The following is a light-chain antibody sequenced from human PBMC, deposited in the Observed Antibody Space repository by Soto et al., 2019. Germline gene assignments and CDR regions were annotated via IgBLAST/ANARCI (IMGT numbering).Light chain of an antibody. V-gene: IGKV4-1*01. CDR1: QSVLYSSNNKNY. CDR3: QQYYSTPVT. J-gene: IGKJ1*01. Sequence: DIVMTQSPDSLAVSLGERATVNCKSSQSVLYSSNNKNYLAWYQQKPGQPPKLLIYWASTRESGVPDRFSGSGSGTDFTLTISSLQAEDVAVSYCQQYYSTPVTFGQGTKVEIK. CDR2: WAS.